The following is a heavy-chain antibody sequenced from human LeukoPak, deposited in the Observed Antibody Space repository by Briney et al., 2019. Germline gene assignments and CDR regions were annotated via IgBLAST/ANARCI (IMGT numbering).Heavy chain of an antibody. CDR2: IYHSGST. D-gene: IGHD6-6*01. V-gene: IGHV4-38-2*02. CDR1: GYSISSGHY. J-gene: IGHJ6*03. CDR3: ARDWGVSARPGYMDV. Sequence: SETLSLTCTVSGYSISSGHYWGWIRQPPGKGLEWIGSIYHSGSTYYNPSLKSRVTISVDTSKNQFSLRLSSVTAADTAVYYCARDWGVSARPGYMDVWGKGTTVTVSS.